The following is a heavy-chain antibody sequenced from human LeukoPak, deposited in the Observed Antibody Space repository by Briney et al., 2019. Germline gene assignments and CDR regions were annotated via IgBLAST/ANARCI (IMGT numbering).Heavy chain of an antibody. V-gene: IGHV3-23*01. CDR3: AKTTTGYSSGRFPGWPVDY. D-gene: IGHD6-19*01. CDR2: IFGSGGST. Sequence: GGSLRLSCAASGFTFSSYAMYWVRQAPGKGLEWVSGIFGSGGSTHYADSVKGRFTISRDNSKNTVYLQMNSLRAEDAAVYYCAKTTTGYSSGRFPGWPVDYWGQGTLVTVSS. CDR1: GFTFSSYA. J-gene: IGHJ4*02.